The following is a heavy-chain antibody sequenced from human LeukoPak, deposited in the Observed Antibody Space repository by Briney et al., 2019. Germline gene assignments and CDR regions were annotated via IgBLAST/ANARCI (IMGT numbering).Heavy chain of an antibody. D-gene: IGHD1-26*01. CDR2: ISLDGST. CDR3: ARTYSGSYTYYFDY. V-gene: IGHV4-34*01. J-gene: IGHJ4*02. Sequence: TSETLSLTCAVYGGSFSGYFWIWVRQPPGKGLEWIGEISLDGSTTYNPSLKSRVTISADTSKNQFSLKLSSVTAADTAMYYCARTYSGSYTYYFDYWGQGTLVTVSS. CDR1: GGSFSGYF.